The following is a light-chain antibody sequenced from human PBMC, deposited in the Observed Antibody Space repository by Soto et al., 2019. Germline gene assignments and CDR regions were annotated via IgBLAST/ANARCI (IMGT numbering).Light chain of an antibody. CDR2: GAS. V-gene: IGKV4-1*01. Sequence: DIVMTQSPDSLAVSLGERATINCKSSQSVLNRSINKNSLAWYQQKPGQPPKLLVYGASARESGVPDRFSGSGSGTDFTLTITSLQAEDVALYYCQHCHGLPFTFGGGTKVEI. CDR3: QHCHGLPFT. CDR1: QSVLNRSINKNS. J-gene: IGKJ4*01.